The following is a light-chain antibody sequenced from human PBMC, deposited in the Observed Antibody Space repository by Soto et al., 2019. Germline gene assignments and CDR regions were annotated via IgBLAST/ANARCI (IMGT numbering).Light chain of an antibody. J-gene: IGKJ5*01. CDR3: KQYAWSPLT. CDR2: DAS. CDR1: QTVPSSY. Sequence: EIVLTQSPGTLSLSPGERATLSCRASQTVPSSYLAWYQQRPGQAPRLLIYDASSRATGIPDRFSGSESGTAFTLTISSLEPEDFAVYSCKQYAWSPLTFGQGTRLEIK. V-gene: IGKV3-20*01.